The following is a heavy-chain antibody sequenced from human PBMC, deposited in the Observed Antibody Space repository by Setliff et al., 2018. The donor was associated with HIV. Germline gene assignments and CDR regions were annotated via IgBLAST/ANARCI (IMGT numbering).Heavy chain of an antibody. CDR1: GYSISSGYY. CDR2: MYHSGST. D-gene: IGHD3-16*01. V-gene: IGHV4-38-2*01. Sequence: SETLSLTCAVSGYSISSGYYWGWIRQPPGKGLEWMGSMYHSGSTYNPSLQSRVTISVDTSKNQFSLKLSSVTAADTAVFYCSRYRGHFDYWGQGTLVTVSS. CDR3: SRYRGHFDY. J-gene: IGHJ4*02.